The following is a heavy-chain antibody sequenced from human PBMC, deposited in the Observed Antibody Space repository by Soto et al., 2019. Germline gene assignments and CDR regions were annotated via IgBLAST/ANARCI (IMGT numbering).Heavy chain of an antibody. CDR3: AKGGMGSTSPYDFDY. Sequence: VQLLESGGGLVQPGGSLRLSCAASKFTFNNYAMHWVRQAPGKGLDWVSTIYAGGDNTFYAVSVEGRFTISRDNSKNPQSLEMNSLRDEDTAVYYCAKGGMGSTSPYDFDYWGQGTLVTVSS. V-gene: IGHV3-23*01. CDR1: KFTFNNYA. J-gene: IGHJ4*02. D-gene: IGHD2-2*01. CDR2: IYAGGDNT.